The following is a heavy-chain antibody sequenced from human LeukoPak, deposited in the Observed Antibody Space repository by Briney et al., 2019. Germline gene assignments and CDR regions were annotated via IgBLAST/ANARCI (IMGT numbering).Heavy chain of an antibody. Sequence: SETLSLTCAVSGYSISSGYYWGWIRQPPGKGLEWIGSIYHSGSTYYNPSLKSRVTISVDTSKNQFSLKLSSVTAADTAAYYCARQGVNTYYYDSSGYHEFDYWGQGTLVTVSS. J-gene: IGHJ4*02. CDR1: GYSISSGYY. D-gene: IGHD3-22*01. CDR2: IYHSGST. V-gene: IGHV4-38-2*01. CDR3: ARQGVNTYYYDSSGYHEFDY.